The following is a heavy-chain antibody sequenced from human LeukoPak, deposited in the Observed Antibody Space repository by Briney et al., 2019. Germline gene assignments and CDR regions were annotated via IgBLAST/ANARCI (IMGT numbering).Heavy chain of an antibody. CDR2: ISGSGDKK. V-gene: IGHV3-23*01. Sequence: PGGSLRLSCAASGFTFSDYGMSWVRQAPGKGLEWVSGISGSGDKKYYADSVKGRFTISRDNSKNTVYLQMCSLRGEDTALYYCAKGRIAPDYWGQGTLVTVSS. D-gene: IGHD6-13*01. J-gene: IGHJ4*02. CDR3: AKGRIAPDY. CDR1: GFTFSDYG.